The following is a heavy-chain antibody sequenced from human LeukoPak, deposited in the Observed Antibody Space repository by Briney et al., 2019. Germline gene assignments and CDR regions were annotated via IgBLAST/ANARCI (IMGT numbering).Heavy chain of an antibody. CDR3: ARVASLPYYYDSSGYDY. Sequence: ASVKVSCKASGYTFTSYDINWVRQATGQGLEGMGWMNPNSGNTGYAQQFQGTVPMTRNPSISTAYLELSSLRSEDTAVYYCARVASLPYYYDSSGYDYWGQGTLVTVSS. V-gene: IGHV1-8*01. D-gene: IGHD3-22*01. CDR1: GYTFTSYD. J-gene: IGHJ4*02. CDR2: MNPNSGNT.